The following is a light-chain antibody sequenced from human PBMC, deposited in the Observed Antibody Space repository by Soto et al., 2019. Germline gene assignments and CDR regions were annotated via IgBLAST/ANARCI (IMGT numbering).Light chain of an antibody. Sequence: IQVTQSPSSLSASVGDRVTITCRASQSIETYLNWYQHKPGKAPKLLIYGTSNLQSGVPSRFSGSGFGNDFTLTIRGLPPEDSATYYCQKSYSTPRFGQGTKVEIK. CDR3: QKSYSTPR. CDR2: GTS. V-gene: IGKV1-39*01. CDR1: QSIETY. J-gene: IGKJ1*01.